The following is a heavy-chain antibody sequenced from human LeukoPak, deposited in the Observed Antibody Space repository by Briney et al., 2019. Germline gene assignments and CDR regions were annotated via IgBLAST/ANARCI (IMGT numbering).Heavy chain of an antibody. CDR3: ASIFSPSGSNDY. Sequence: GGSLRLSCAASGFTFSSYSMNWVRQAPGKGLEWVSSISSSSSYIYYADSVKGRFTISRDNAKNSLYLQMNSLRAEDTAVYYCASIFSPSGSNDYWGQGTLVTVSS. J-gene: IGHJ4*02. V-gene: IGHV3-21*04. CDR2: ISSSSSYI. D-gene: IGHD3-22*01. CDR1: GFTFSSYS.